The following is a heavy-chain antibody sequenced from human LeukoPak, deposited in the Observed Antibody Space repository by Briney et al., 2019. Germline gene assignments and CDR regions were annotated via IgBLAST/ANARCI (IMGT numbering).Heavy chain of an antibody. V-gene: IGHV3-15*01. CDR2: IKSKTDGGTT. Sequence: GGSLRLSCAASGFTFSDAWMSRVRQAPGKGLEWVGRIKSKTDGGTTDYAAPVKGRFTISRDDSKNTLYLQMNSLKTEDTAVYYCTTEVKWLRPVDYWGQGTLVTVSS. CDR3: TTEVKWLRPVDY. J-gene: IGHJ4*02. CDR1: GFTFSDAW. D-gene: IGHD5-12*01.